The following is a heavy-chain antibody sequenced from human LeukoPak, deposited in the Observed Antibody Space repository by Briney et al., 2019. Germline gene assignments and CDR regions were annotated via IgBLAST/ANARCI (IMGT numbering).Heavy chain of an antibody. V-gene: IGHV4-61*02. D-gene: IGHD2-15*01. J-gene: IGHJ5*02. CDR2: FHTRGST. CDR1: RGSLSSGNYY. CDR3: ARVDGSCSGGSCPSGNWFDP. Sequence: SETLSLTCTVSRGSLSSGNYYWSWLRQPAGTGLEWIGRFHTRGSTNYNPSLKSRVIISVDTSKNQFSLKLNSVTAADTAVYYCARVDGSCSGGSCPSGNWFDPWGQGTLVTVSS.